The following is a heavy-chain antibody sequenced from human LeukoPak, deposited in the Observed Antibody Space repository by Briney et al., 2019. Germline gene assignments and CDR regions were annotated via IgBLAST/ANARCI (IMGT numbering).Heavy chain of an antibody. V-gene: IGHV4-39*01. CDR1: GGSVSYGRYY. Sequence: SETLSLTCPVSGGSVSYGRYYWGWIRQPPGKGLEWIGTIYYSGSTYYNPSLKSRVSISVDTSKNQFSLRLNSVTAADTAVYYCARLPNSGSYFGYWGQGTLVTVSS. CDR3: ARLPNSGSYFGY. CDR2: IYYSGST. D-gene: IGHD1-26*01. J-gene: IGHJ4*02.